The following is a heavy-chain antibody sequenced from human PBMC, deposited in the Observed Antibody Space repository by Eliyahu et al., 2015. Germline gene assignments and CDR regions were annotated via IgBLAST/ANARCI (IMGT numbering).Heavy chain of an antibody. J-gene: IGHJ5*02. Sequence: QVQLVESGGGLVRPGGSXRLSCAASGFTFSNYYMTWVRQAPGKGLELVSYISSGSSYISYADSVRGRFTVSRDNAKNSVSLQMNSLRAEDTAVYYCAKVINYYENPLGSWGQGTLVTVSS. CDR1: GFTFSNYY. CDR2: ISSGSSYI. V-gene: IGHV3-11*06. D-gene: IGHD3-22*01. CDR3: AKVINYYENPLGS.